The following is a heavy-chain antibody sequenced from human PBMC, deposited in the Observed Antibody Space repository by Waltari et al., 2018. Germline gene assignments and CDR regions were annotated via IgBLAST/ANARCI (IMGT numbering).Heavy chain of an antibody. CDR3: AKGRVFNCQAAFDI. CDR1: GFTFSSYA. D-gene: IGHD1-20*01. J-gene: IGHJ3*02. CDR2: LSGSGYTT. Sequence: EVQLVESGGGLVQPGGSLRLSCAASGFTFSSYAMSWVRQAPGKGLEWVSALSGSGYTTYYADSMKGRFTISRDNSKNTLYLQMNSLRAEDTAVYYCAKGRVFNCQAAFDIGGQGTMVTVSS. V-gene: IGHV3-23*04.